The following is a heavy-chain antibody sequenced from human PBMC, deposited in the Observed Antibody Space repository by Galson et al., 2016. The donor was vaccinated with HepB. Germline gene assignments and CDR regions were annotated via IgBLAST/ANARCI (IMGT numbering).Heavy chain of an antibody. V-gene: IGHV3-21*01. Sequence: SLRLSCAASAFTFSNSNMNWVRQAPGKGLEWVSSISSSSTYIYYADSVKGRFTISRDNAKNSLFLQMNSLRAEDTAVYFCARFTPSSSSWYEGGFDIWGQGTMVSVSS. J-gene: IGHJ3*02. CDR1: AFTFSNSN. CDR2: ISSSSTYI. CDR3: ARFTPSSSSWYEGGFDI. D-gene: IGHD6-13*01.